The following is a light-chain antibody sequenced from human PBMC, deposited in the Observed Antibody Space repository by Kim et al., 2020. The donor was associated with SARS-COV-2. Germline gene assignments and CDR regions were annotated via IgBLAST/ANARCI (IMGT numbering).Light chain of an antibody. Sequence: SSELTQDPAVSVALGQTVRISCQGDSLRNYYASWYQQKPGQAPVLVVYDKNNRPSGIPDRFSASSSGNTASLTITGAQAEDEADYHCSSRDSSGNHVVFGGGTKVTVL. J-gene: IGLJ2*01. CDR1: SLRNYY. CDR3: SSRDSSGNHVV. V-gene: IGLV3-19*01. CDR2: DKN.